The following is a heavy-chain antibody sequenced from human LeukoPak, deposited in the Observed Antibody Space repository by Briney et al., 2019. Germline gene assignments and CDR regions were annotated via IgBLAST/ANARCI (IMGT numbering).Heavy chain of an antibody. CDR2: IRYDGSNK. V-gene: IGHV3-30*02. J-gene: IGHJ3*02. Sequence: PGGSLRLSCAASGFTFSSYGMHWVRQAPGKGLEWVAFIRYDGSNKYYADSVKGRFTISRDNSKDTLYLQMNSLRAEDTAVYYCAKDDPSDFDIWGQGTMVTVSS. CDR3: AKDDPSDFDI. CDR1: GFTFSSYG.